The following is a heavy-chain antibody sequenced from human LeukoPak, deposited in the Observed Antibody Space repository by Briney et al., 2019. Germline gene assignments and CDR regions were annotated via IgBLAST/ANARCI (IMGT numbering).Heavy chain of an antibody. D-gene: IGHD3-22*01. Sequence: SGPTLVNPTQTLTLTCTLSGLSLSTSGVGVGWIRQPPGKALEWLALIYWNDEKRYSPSLKSRLTITKDTSKIQVVLAMTNVDPVDTATYYCAHTQYYYDSGGVDDGFDIWGQGTMVTISS. CDR2: IYWNDEK. CDR1: GLSLSTSGVG. CDR3: AHTQYYYDSGGVDDGFDI. V-gene: IGHV2-5*01. J-gene: IGHJ3*02.